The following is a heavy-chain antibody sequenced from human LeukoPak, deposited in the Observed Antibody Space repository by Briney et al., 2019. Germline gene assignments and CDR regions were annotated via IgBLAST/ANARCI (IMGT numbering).Heavy chain of an antibody. J-gene: IGHJ4*02. CDR1: GGTFSSYA. Sequence: SVKVSCKASGGTFSSYAISWVRQAPGQGLEWMGRIIPILGIANYAQKFQGRVTITADKSTSTAYMELSGLRSEDTAVYYCAREGPEYSSSSGVDYWGQGTLVTVSS. V-gene: IGHV1-69*04. CDR2: IIPILGIA. CDR3: AREGPEYSSSSGVDY. D-gene: IGHD6-6*01.